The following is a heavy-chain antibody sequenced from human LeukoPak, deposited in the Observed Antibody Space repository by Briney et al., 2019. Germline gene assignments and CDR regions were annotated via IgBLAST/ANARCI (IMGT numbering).Heavy chain of an antibody. CDR2: IDTDESST. CDR1: GFTFSSYW. V-gene: IGHV3-74*01. D-gene: IGHD3/OR15-3a*01. Sequence: GGPLRLPCAASGFTFSSYWMHWFPQAPGKGLVWVSRIDTDESSTSYADSVRGGFPISRDNAKNTLHLQINSLRAKDRDVYYCARRTYYYYYMDVWGKGTTVSV. CDR3: ARRTYYYYYMDV. J-gene: IGHJ6*03.